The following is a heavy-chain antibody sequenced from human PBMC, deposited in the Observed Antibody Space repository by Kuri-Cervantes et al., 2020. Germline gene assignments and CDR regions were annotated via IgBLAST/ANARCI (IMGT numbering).Heavy chain of an antibody. Sequence: ASVKVSCKASGYTFTSYGISWVRQAPGKGLEWMGGFDPKDGETVYGQEFQGRVTMTEDASTDTAYMELSSLRYEDTAVYYCATDRWGLFSGSYTYWGQGTLVTVSS. CDR1: GYTFTSYG. D-gene: IGHD3-10*02. CDR2: FDPKDGET. J-gene: IGHJ4*02. V-gene: IGHV1-24*01. CDR3: ATDRWGLFSGSYTY.